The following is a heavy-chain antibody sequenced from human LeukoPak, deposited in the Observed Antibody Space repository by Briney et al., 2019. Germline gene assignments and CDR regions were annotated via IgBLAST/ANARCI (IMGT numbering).Heavy chain of an antibody. V-gene: IGHV3-23*01. CDR2: ISGSGGST. CDR3: AKANLRYFDWLLSAFGY. Sequence: TGGSLRLSCAASGFTFSSYAMSWVRQAPGKELEWVSAISGSGGSTYYADSVKGRFTISRDNSMNTLYLQMNSLRAEDTAVYYCAKANLRYFDWLLSAFGYWGQGTLVAVSS. D-gene: IGHD3-9*01. CDR1: GFTFSSYA. J-gene: IGHJ4*02.